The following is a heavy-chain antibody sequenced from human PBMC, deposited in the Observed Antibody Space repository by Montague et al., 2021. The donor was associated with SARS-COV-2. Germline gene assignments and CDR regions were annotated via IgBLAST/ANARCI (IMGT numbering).Heavy chain of an antibody. CDR3: TRAVWVVQDY. J-gene: IGHJ4*02. D-gene: IGHD3-16*01. V-gene: IGHV6-1*01. CDR2: KKSN. Sequence: KKSNEYALSVKSRITITPDTSKNQLSLQLTSVTPEDTAVYYCTRAVWVVQDYWGQGSLVNVSS.